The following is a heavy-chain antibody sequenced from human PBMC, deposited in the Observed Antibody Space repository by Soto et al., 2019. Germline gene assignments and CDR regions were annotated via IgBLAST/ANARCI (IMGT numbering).Heavy chain of an antibody. J-gene: IGHJ6*03. CDR2: INDSGNI. CDR3: ARGLILWFGELSRRGGYYYYMDV. V-gene: IGHV4-34*01. CDR1: GGSFSGYQ. Sequence: QVQLQQWGAGLLKPSETLSLTCAVYGGSFSGYQWSWIRQTPGKGLEWIGEINDSGNINYNPSLRSRVNIFVDTAKNQISLKLSSVTAADTAVYFCARGLILWFGELSRRGGYYYYMDVWGKGTTVTVSS. D-gene: IGHD3-10*01.